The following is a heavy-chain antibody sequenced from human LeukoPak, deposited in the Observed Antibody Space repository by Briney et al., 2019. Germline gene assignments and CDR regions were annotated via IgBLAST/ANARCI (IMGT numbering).Heavy chain of an antibody. CDR3: ARTMIVVDLDY. CDR1: GYTFTSYY. Sequence: GASVKVSCKASGYTFTSYYMHWVRQAPGQGLEWMGIINPSGGSTSYAQKFQGRVTMTRDTSTSTVYMELRSLRSDDTAVYYCARTMIVVDLDYWGQGTLVTVSS. V-gene: IGHV1-46*01. J-gene: IGHJ4*02. CDR2: INPSGGST. D-gene: IGHD3-22*01.